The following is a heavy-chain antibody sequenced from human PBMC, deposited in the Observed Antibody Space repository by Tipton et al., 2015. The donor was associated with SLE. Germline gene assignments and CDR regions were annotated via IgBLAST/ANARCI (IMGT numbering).Heavy chain of an antibody. CDR3: ARGDGYNFDY. V-gene: IGHV4-38-2*02. CDR2: IYHSGST. CDR1: GYSISSGFY. D-gene: IGHD5-24*01. Sequence: LSLSCTVSGYSISSGFYWGWIRQPPGKGLEWIGNIYHSGSTFYNPSLKSRVTISVDTSKNQFSLKLSSVTAADTAVYYCARGDGYNFDYWGQGTLVTVSS. J-gene: IGHJ4*02.